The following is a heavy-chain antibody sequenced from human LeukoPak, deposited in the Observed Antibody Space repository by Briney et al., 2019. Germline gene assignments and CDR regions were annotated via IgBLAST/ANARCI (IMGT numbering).Heavy chain of an antibody. V-gene: IGHV3-30*03. D-gene: IGHD6-19*01. CDR3: ASEGIAVAGPRVDY. Sequence: GGSLRLSCAASGFTFSSYGMHWVRQAPGKGLEWVAVISYDGSNKYYADSVKGRFTISRDNSKNTLYLQMNSLRAEDTAVYYCASEGIAVAGPRVDYRGQGTLVTVSS. J-gene: IGHJ4*02. CDR1: GFTFSSYG. CDR2: ISYDGSNK.